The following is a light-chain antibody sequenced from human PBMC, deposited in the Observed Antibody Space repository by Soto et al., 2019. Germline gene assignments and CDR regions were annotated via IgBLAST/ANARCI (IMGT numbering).Light chain of an antibody. CDR3: SSYAGSNNVL. CDR2: EVT. J-gene: IGLJ2*01. Sequence: QSVLTQPPSASGSPGQSVTISCTGTSSDVGGYNYVSWYQQHPDKAPKLLIYEVTKRPSGVPDRFSGSQSGNTASLTVSGLQAEDEADYYCSSYAGSNNVLFGGGTKLTVL. V-gene: IGLV2-8*01. CDR1: SSDVGGYNY.